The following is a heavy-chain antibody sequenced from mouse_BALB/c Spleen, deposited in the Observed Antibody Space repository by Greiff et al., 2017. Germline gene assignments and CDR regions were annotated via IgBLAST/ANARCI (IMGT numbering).Heavy chain of an antibody. J-gene: IGHJ4*01. CDR2: IWGDGST. CDR3: ARDQGTSFYAMDY. Sequence: VKLMESGPGLVAPSQSLSITCTVSGFSLTGYGVNWVRQPPGKGLEWLGMIWGDGSTDYNSALKSRLSISKDNSKSQVFLKMNSLQTDDTARYYCARDQGTSFYAMDYWGQGTSVTVSS. CDR1: GFSLTGYG. V-gene: IGHV2-6-7*01.